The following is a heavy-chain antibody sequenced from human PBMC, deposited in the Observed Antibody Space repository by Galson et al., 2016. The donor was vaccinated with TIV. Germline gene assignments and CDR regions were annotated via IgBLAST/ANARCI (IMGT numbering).Heavy chain of an antibody. CDR2: TYYRSRWYY. V-gene: IGHV6-1*01. J-gene: IGHJ3*02. Sequence: ISGDSVSSDSAAWNWVRQSPSRGLEWLGRTYYRSRWYYDYKVSVKSRITINPDTSKNQFSLQLNSVTPEDTAVYYCTRAAGKKGASCYATCETFDIWGQGTMVTVSS. D-gene: IGHD2-2*01. CDR1: GDSVSSDSAA. CDR3: TRAAGKKGASCYATCETFDI.